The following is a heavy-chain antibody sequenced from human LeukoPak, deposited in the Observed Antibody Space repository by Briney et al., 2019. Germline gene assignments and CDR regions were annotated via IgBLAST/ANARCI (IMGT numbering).Heavy chain of an antibody. CDR2: IKQDGSKK. CDR3: TRVGYIDEGIDY. CDR1: GIPFRNYW. J-gene: IGHJ4*02. D-gene: IGHD5-24*01. Sequence: GSLRLSCVASGIPFRNYWMTWVRQAPGKGLEGVANIKQDGSKKSYVDSVKGRFTISRDNAKNSLYLQMNSLRAEDTAIYYCTRVGYIDEGIDYWGQGTLVTVSS. V-gene: IGHV3-7*04.